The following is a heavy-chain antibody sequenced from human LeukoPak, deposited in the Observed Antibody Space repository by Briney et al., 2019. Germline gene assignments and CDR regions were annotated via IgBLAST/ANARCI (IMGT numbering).Heavy chain of an antibody. CDR1: GLTFSNYW. V-gene: IGHV3-7*01. CDR3: ATPAAGTWHFDN. CDR2: IKQDGSEK. Sequence: PGGSLRLSCAASGLTFSNYWMTWVRQAPGKGLEWVANIKQDGSEKYFVDSVKGRFTISRDNAKNSVYLQMNSLRAEDTAVYYCATPAAGTWHFDNWGQGTLVTVSS. J-gene: IGHJ4*02. D-gene: IGHD6-13*01.